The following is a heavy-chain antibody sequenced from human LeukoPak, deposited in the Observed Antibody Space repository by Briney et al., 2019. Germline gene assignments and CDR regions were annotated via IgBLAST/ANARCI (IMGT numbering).Heavy chain of an antibody. CDR3: ARGGYSSGFYYFDY. V-gene: IGHV4-59*08. CDR1: GGSISSYY. CDR2: IYYSGTT. J-gene: IGHJ4*02. Sequence: ESLSLTCTVSGGSISSYYRSCIRQHPGKGLEWIGYIYYSGTTNYNPSLKSRVTISADMSKNDSSLRLSSVTAADTAVYYCARGGYSSGFYYFDYWGQGILVTVSS. D-gene: IGHD2-15*01.